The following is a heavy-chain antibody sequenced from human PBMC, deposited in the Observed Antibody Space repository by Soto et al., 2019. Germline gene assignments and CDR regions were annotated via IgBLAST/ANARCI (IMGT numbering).Heavy chain of an antibody. CDR3: VRGLVGTWYLDR. CDR2: IYRNDEK. CDR1: GFSLSTNEVG. D-gene: IGHD2-21*02. V-gene: IGHV2-5*01. Sequence: QITLKESGPPLVKPTQTLTLTCTFSGFSLSTNEVGVGWIRQPPGKALEWLALIYRNDEKRYSSSLKSRLTITKDTSKTQVVLTLTNMDPVDTATYYCVRGLVGTWYLDRWGRGTLVTVSS. J-gene: IGHJ2*01.